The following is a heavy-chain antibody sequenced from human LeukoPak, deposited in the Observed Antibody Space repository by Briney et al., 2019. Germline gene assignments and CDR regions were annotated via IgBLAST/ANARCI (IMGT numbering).Heavy chain of an antibody. V-gene: IGHV4-59*08. J-gene: IGHJ5*02. Sequence: SETLSLTCTVSGGSISSYYWSWIRQPPGKGLEWIGYIYYSGSTNYNPSLKSRVTISVDTSKNQFSLKLSSVTAADTAVYYRARRMYSGSYNWFDPWGQGTLVTVSS. CDR1: GGSISSYY. CDR3: ARRMYSGSYNWFDP. D-gene: IGHD1-26*01. CDR2: IYYSGST.